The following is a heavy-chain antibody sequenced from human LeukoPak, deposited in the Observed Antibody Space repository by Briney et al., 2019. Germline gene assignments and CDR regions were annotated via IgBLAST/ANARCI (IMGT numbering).Heavy chain of an antibody. Sequence: GGSLRLSCAASGFTFSDYYMSWIRQAPGKGLEWGSYISSSGSTIYYADSVKGRFTISRDNAKNSLYLQMNSLRAEDTAVYYCASTDYGGNSYYFDYWGQGTLVTVSS. D-gene: IGHD4-23*01. CDR2: ISSSGSTI. CDR1: GFTFSDYY. V-gene: IGHV3-11*01. CDR3: ASTDYGGNSYYFDY. J-gene: IGHJ4*02.